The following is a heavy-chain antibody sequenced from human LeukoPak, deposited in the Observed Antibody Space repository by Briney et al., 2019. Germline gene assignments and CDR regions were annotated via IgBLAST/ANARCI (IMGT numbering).Heavy chain of an antibody. CDR3: ARGRRLYGSFDY. V-gene: IGHV4-34*01. CDR2: INHSGST. CDR1: GGSFSGYY. D-gene: IGHD2-15*01. Sequence: SETLSLTCAVYGGSFSGYYWSWIRQPPGKGLEWIGEINHSGSTNYNPSLKSRVTISVDTSKNQFSLKLSSVTAADTAVYYCARGRRLYGSFDYWGQRTLVTVSS. J-gene: IGHJ4*02.